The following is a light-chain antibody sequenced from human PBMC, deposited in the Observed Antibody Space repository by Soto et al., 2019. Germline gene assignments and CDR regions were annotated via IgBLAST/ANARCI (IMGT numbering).Light chain of an antibody. CDR1: QSVSSY. CDR2: DVS. J-gene: IGKJ1*01. CDR3: QQRSSWPWT. V-gene: IGKV3-11*01. Sequence: EIVLTQSPATLSLSPGERATLSCRASQSVSSYLAWYQQKPCQAPRLLMYDVSNRATGIPASFSGSGSGTDFTRTITIIEPEDFAVYYCQQRSSWPWTFGQGTKLEIK.